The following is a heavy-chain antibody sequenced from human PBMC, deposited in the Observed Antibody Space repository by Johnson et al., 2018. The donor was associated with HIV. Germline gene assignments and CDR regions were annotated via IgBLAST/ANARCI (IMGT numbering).Heavy chain of an antibody. CDR1: GFSFGDYW. J-gene: IGHJ3*02. Sequence: VQLVESGGGLVQPGGSLRLSCAASGFSFGDYWITWVRQAPGKGLEWVANIKEDGSEKYYVDSVKGRFTVSRDNTRNSLCLQMDSLRAEDTAVYYCAREHYDSSSYSVLDAFDIWGQGTMVTVSS. D-gene: IGHD3-22*01. CDR3: AREHYDSSSYSVLDAFDI. V-gene: IGHV3-7*05. CDR2: IKEDGSEK.